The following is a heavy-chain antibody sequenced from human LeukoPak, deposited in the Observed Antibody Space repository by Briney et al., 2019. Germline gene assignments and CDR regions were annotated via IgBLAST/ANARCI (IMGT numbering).Heavy chain of an antibody. CDR1: GGSSSSYY. J-gene: IGHJ4*02. Sequence: SETLSLTCAVYGGSSSSYYWSWIRQPPGKGLEWIGEINHSGSTNYNPSLKSRVTISVDTSKNQFSLKLSSVTAADTAVYYCARAHDSSGYYYPYWGQGTLVTVSS. V-gene: IGHV4-34*01. D-gene: IGHD3-22*01. CDR2: INHSGST. CDR3: ARAHDSSGYYYPY.